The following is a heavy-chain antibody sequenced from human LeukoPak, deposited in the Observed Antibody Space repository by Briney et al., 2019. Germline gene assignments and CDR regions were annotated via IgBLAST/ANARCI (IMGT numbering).Heavy chain of an antibody. CDR1: GGTFSSYA. V-gene: IGHV1-18*01. D-gene: IGHD1-1*01. Sequence: GASVKVSCKASGGTFSSYAISWVRQAPGQGLEWMGWISAYNGNTNYAQKLQGRVTMTTDTSTSTAYMELRSLRSDDTAVYYCARHYSATWNFVYWGQGTLVTVSS. CDR3: ARHYSATWNFVY. J-gene: IGHJ4*02. CDR2: ISAYNGNT.